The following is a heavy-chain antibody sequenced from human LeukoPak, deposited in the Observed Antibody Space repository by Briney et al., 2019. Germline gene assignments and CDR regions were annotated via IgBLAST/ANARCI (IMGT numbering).Heavy chain of an antibody. Sequence: GGSLRLSCAASGFTFSIYAMSWVRQAPGKGLEWVSGISDSGGSTYYADSVKGRFTISRDNSKNTLYLQMNSLRAEDTAVYYCARGDNSGYNYGGVDYWGQGTLVTVSS. V-gene: IGHV3-23*01. CDR2: ISDSGGST. D-gene: IGHD3-22*01. CDR1: GFTFSIYA. J-gene: IGHJ4*02. CDR3: ARGDNSGYNYGGVDY.